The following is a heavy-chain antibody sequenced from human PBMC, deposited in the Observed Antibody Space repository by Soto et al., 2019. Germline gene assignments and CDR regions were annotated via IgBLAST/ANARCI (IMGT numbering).Heavy chain of an antibody. CDR3: AIEVRGRGVYYLDS. V-gene: IGHV1-69*01. CDR2: IIPVFGTT. J-gene: IGHJ4*02. Sequence: QVHVVQSGAEVKKPGSSVKVTCKAFGGTFNSFGINWVRQAPGQGLEWMGGIIPVFGTTKYAQKFRNRVTLVADGSTSTSYLELSSMTSDDTAVYYCAIEVRGRGVYYLDSWVQGTLVTVSS. CDR1: GGTFNSFG. D-gene: IGHD2-8*01.